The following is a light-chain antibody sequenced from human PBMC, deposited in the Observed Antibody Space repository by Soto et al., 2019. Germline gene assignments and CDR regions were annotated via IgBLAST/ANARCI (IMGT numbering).Light chain of an antibody. V-gene: IGLV2-14*01. Sequence: QSALTQPASVSGSPGQSIAISCTGTSNDVGGYNYVSWYQQHPVKAPQLIIYDVTNRPSGVSDRFSGSKSGNTASLTISGLQAEDEADYYCISYTSSSAPYVFGTGTKVNVL. CDR1: SNDVGGYNY. CDR3: ISYTSSSAPYV. J-gene: IGLJ1*01. CDR2: DVT.